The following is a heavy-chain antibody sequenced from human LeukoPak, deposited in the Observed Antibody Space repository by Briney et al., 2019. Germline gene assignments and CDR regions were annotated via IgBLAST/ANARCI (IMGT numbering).Heavy chain of an antibody. CDR1: GDSVSSNSAA. Sequence: SQTLSLTCAISGDSVSSNSAAWNWIRQSPSGGLEWLGRTYYRSKWYNDYAPSVRSRITFNPGTSKNEFSLQLSSVTPEDTGVYYCARVGSGSYSYYFDSWGQGTLVTVSS. J-gene: IGHJ4*02. CDR2: TYYRSKWYN. CDR3: ARVGSGSYSYYFDS. V-gene: IGHV6-1*01. D-gene: IGHD1-26*01.